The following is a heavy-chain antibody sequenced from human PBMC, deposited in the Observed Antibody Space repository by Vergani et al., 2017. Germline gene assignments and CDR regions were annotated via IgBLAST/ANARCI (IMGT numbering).Heavy chain of an antibody. J-gene: IGHJ4*02. CDR3: ARHSGWYYGFDY. CDR1: GYTFTSYY. V-gene: IGHV1-46*01. CDR2: INPSGGST. D-gene: IGHD6-19*01. Sequence: QVQLVQSGAEVKKPGASVKVSCKASGYTFTSYYMHWVRQAPGQGLEWMGIINPSGGSTSYAQKFQGRVTMTRDTSTSTVYMELSSLRSDDTAVYYCARHSGWYYGFDYWGQGTLVTVSS.